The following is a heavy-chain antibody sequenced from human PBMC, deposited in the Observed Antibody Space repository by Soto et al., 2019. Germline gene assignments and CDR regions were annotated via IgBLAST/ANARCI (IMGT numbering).Heavy chain of an antibody. V-gene: IGHV1-69*06. CDR1: GGTFSNYV. CDR2: IIPISGAA. Sequence: SVKVSFKASGGTFSNYVVNWARQAPGQGLEWMGRIIPISGAANYAQEFQGRVTITADKSTSTSYMELSSLRSEDTAVYYCARDMTRTVVPYFDFWGQGTLVTVSS. CDR3: ARDMTRTVVPYFDF. J-gene: IGHJ4*02. D-gene: IGHD1-7*01.